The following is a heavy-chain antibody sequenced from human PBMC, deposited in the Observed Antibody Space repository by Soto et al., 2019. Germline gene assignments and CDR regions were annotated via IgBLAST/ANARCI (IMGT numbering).Heavy chain of an antibody. J-gene: IGHJ3*02. V-gene: IGHV3-30-3*01. Sequence: GGSLRLSCAASGFTFSSYAMHWVRQAPGKGLEWVAVISYDGSNKYYADSVKGRFTISRDNSKNTLYLQMNSLRAEDTAVYYCARVGVTTVVRFAFDIWGQGTMVTVSS. CDR1: GFTFSSYA. CDR3: ARVGVTTVVRFAFDI. CDR2: ISYDGSNK. D-gene: IGHD4-4*01.